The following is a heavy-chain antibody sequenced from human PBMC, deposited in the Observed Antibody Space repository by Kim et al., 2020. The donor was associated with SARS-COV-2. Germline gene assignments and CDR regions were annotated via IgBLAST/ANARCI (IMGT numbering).Heavy chain of an antibody. CDR3: AKTINYDFWSGPDY. Sequence: GGSLRLSCAASGFTFSSYGMHWVRQAPGKGLEWVAVISYDGSNKYYADSVKGRFTISRDNSKNTLYLQMNSLRAEDTAVYYCAKTINYDFWSGPDYWGQG. V-gene: IGHV3-30*18. J-gene: IGHJ4*02. D-gene: IGHD3-3*01. CDR2: ISYDGSNK. CDR1: GFTFSSYG.